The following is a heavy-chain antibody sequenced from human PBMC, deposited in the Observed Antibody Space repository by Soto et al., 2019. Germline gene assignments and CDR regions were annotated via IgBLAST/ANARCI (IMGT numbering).Heavy chain of an antibody. D-gene: IGHD1-1*01. CDR1: GFTFSSYW. CDR2: IKQDGSEK. CDR3: AREGTIGDADGLDV. V-gene: IGHV3-7*03. Sequence: PGGSLRLSXAASGFTFSSYWMSWVRQAPGKSLEWVANIKQDGSEKNYVDSVKGRFTISRDNANNSLYLQMSSLRAEDTALYYCAREGTIGDADGLDVWGQGTTVTVSS. J-gene: IGHJ6*02.